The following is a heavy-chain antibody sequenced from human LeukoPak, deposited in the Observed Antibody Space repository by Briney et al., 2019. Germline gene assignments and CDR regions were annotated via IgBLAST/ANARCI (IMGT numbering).Heavy chain of an antibody. CDR2: IKQDGSES. V-gene: IGHV3-7*01. J-gene: IGHJ6*03. CDR3: ARDERFLEWVRGYYYYYYMDV. Sequence: GGSLRLSCAASGFTLSIYWMNWVRQAPGKGLEWVANIKQDGSESHYVDSVKGRFTISRDNAKNSLYLQMNSLRAEDTAVYYCARDERFLEWVRGYYYYYYMDVWGKGTTVTVSS. D-gene: IGHD3-3*01. CDR1: GFTLSIYW.